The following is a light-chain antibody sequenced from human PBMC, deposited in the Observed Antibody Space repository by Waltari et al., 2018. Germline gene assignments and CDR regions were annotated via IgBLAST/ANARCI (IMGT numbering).Light chain of an antibody. Sequence: EIVLTQSPATLSLSPGERATLSCRASQSVSTFLAWYQQQPGQAPRPLIYDVSNRSTGTPARFSVSASGTDFTLTISTLEPEDFAVYYCHQRSTWPWTFGQGTKVEIK. V-gene: IGKV3-11*01. CDR2: DVS. CDR3: HQRSTWPWT. CDR1: QSVSTF. J-gene: IGKJ1*01.